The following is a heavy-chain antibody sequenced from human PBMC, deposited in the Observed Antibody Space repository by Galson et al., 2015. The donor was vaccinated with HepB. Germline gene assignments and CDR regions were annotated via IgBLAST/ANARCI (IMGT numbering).Heavy chain of an antibody. J-gene: IGHJ4*02. CDR3: ARAASSSWYLSGSFDY. CDR2: INAGNGNT. Sequence: SVKVSCKASGYTFTSYAMHWVRQAPGQRLEWMGWINAGNGNTKYSQKFQGRVTITRDTSASTAYMELSSLRSEDTAVYYCARAASSSWYLSGSFDYWGQGTLVTVSS. D-gene: IGHD6-13*01. CDR1: GYTFTSYA. V-gene: IGHV1-3*01.